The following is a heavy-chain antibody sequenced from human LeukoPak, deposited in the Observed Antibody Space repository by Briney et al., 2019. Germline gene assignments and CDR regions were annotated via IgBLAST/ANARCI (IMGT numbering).Heavy chain of an antibody. V-gene: IGHV3-23*01. CDR2: ISGSGGST. CDR1: GFIFSSYA. J-gene: IGHJ6*04. CDR3: AELGITMIGGV. D-gene: IGHD3-10*02. Sequence: GGSLRLSCAASGFIFSSYAMSWVRQAPGKGLEWVSGISGSGGSTYYTDSVNGRFNISRDNAKNSLYLQMNSLRAEDTAVYYCAELGITMIGGVWGKGTTVTISS.